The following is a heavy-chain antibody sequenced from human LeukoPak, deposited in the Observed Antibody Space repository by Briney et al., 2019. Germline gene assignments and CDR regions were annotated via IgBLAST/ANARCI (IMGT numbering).Heavy chain of an antibody. CDR3: ARGPDYGDYELTDDRDWFDP. V-gene: IGHV1-18*01. J-gene: IGHJ5*02. Sequence: ASVKVSCKASGYTFTSYGISWVRQAPGQGLEWMGWISAYNGNTNYAQKLQGRITMTTDTSTSTAYMELRSLRSDDTAVYYCARGPDYGDYELTDDRDWFDPWGQGTLVTVSS. D-gene: IGHD4-17*01. CDR2: ISAYNGNT. CDR1: GYTFTSYG.